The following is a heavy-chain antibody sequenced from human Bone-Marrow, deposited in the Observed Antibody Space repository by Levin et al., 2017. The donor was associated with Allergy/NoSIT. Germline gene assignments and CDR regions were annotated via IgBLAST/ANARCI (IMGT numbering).Heavy chain of an antibody. J-gene: IGHJ4*02. CDR1: GFTVSSYA. CDR3: AKDRTPAYTEYCFDY. D-gene: IGHD1-1*01. CDR2: ISGSDGST. Sequence: GGSLRLSCAASGFTVSSYAMSWVRQAPGKGLEWVSTISGSDGSTYYADSVKGRFTISRDNSTNTLYLQTNSLRAEDTSVYSCAKDRTPAYTEYCFDYWGQGTLVTVSS. V-gene: IGHV3-23*01.